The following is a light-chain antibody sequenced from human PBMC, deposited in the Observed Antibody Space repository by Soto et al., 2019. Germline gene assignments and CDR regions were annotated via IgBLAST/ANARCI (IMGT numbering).Light chain of an antibody. CDR1: SSDVGAYIF. CDR2: DII. J-gene: IGLJ1*01. CDR3: VSFTTSRSYV. V-gene: IGLV2-14*03. Sequence: QSALTQPASVSGSPGQSITISCTGTSSDVGAYIFVSWYQQHPGKAPKLMIYDIINRPSGVSNRFSGSKSGNTASLTISGVQAEDEADYYCVSFTTSRSYVFGTGTKGTVL.